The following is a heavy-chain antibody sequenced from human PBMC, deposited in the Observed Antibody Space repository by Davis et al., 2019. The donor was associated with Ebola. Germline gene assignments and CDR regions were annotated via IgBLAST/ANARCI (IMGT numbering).Heavy chain of an antibody. CDR3: ARGLGPYSGYDYSPYYYYMDV. V-gene: IGHV3-33*01. CDR1: GFTFSSYG. J-gene: IGHJ6*03. CDR2: IWYDGSNK. D-gene: IGHD5-12*01. Sequence: PGGSLRLSCAASGFTFSSYGMHWVRQAPGKGLEWVAVIWYDGSNKYYADSVKGRFTISRDNSKNTLYLQMNSLRAEDTAVYYCARGLGPYSGYDYSPYYYYMDVWGKGTTVTVSS.